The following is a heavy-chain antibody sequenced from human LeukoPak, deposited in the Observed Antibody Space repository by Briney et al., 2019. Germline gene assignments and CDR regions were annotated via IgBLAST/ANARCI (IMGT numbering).Heavy chain of an antibody. Sequence: ASVKVSCKASGYTFTGYYMHWVRQAPGQGLEWMGWINPNSGGTNYAQKFQGRVTMTRDTSISTAYMELSSLRSEDTAVYYCARGVVPAAPYNWFDPWGQGTLVTVSS. J-gene: IGHJ5*02. CDR2: INPNSGGT. CDR3: ARGVVPAAPYNWFDP. D-gene: IGHD2-2*01. V-gene: IGHV1-2*02. CDR1: GYTFTGYY.